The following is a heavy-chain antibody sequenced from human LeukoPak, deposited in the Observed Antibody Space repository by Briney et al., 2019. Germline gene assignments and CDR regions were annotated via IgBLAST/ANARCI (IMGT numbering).Heavy chain of an antibody. CDR1: GFTFSDYW. CDR2: IKQDGSQK. D-gene: IGHD6-19*01. Sequence: GGSLRLSCAASGFTFSDYWMSWVRQAPGKGLEWVANIKQDGSQKYYVDSVKGRFTISRDNAKNSLYLQMNSLRAEDTAVYYCARDYSSGWPDYWGQGTLVTVSS. V-gene: IGHV3-7*01. CDR3: ARDYSSGWPDY. J-gene: IGHJ4*02.